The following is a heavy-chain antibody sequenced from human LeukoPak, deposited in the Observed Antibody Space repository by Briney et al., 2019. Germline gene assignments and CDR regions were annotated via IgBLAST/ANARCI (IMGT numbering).Heavy chain of an antibody. CDR3: TRGSIAYYYMDV. CDR2: IYYSGST. V-gene: IGHV4-39*07. Sequence: SETLSLTCTVSGGSISSSSYYWGWIRQPPGKGLEWIGSIYYSGSTYYNPSLKSRVTISVDTSKNQFSLKLNSVTAADTAVYYCTRGSIAYYYMDVWGKGTTVTISS. J-gene: IGHJ6*03. CDR1: GGSISSSSYY. D-gene: IGHD3-22*01.